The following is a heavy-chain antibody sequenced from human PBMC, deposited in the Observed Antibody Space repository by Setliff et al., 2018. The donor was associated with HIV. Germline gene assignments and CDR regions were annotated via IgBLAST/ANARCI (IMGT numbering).Heavy chain of an antibody. CDR1: CGSFSTYY. CDR2: VHSTGTT. Sequence: PSETLSLTCTVSCGSFSTYYWSWIRQPAGEGPEYIGRVHSTGTTIYNPSLKSRVTMSVDASKNQLSLKLRPVTAADTAVYYCARARITMIGGRLEPYAFDRWGQGTKVTVSS. V-gene: IGHV4-4*07. D-gene: IGHD3-10*01. J-gene: IGHJ3*01. CDR3: ARARITMIGGRLEPYAFDR.